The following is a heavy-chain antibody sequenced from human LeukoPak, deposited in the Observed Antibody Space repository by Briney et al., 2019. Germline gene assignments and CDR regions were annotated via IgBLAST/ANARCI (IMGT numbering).Heavy chain of an antibody. CDR3: ARDPYGDYEGGGYYFDY. V-gene: IGHV4-59*01. CDR2: IYYSGST. J-gene: IGHJ4*02. Sequence: SETLSLTCTVSGGSISSYYWSWIRQPPGKGLEWIGYIYYSGSTNYNPSLKSRVTISVDTSKNQFSLKLSSVTAAGTAVYYCARDPYGDYEGGGYYFDYWGQGTPVTVSS. D-gene: IGHD4-17*01. CDR1: GGSISSYY.